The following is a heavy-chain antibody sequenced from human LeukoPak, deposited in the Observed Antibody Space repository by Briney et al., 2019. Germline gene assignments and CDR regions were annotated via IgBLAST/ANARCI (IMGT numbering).Heavy chain of an antibody. CDR1: GFTFSSYG. Sequence: PGGSLRLSCAASGFTFSSYGMHWVRQAPGKGLEWVALIRYDGSIKYYADSVKGRFTISRDNSKNTLYLQMNSLRAGDMAVYYCAKDFGSYGNFDYWGQGTLVTVSS. CDR2: IRYDGSIK. V-gene: IGHV3-30*02. CDR3: AKDFGSYGNFDY. J-gene: IGHJ4*02. D-gene: IGHD5-18*01.